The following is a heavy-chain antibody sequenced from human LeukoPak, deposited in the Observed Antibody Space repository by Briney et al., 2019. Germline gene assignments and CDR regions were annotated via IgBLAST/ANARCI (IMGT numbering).Heavy chain of an antibody. V-gene: IGHV3-48*03. J-gene: IGHJ4*02. CDR1: GFTFSSYE. Sequence: GGSLRLSCAASGFTFSSYEMNWVRQAPGKGLEWVPYISSSGSTIYYADSVKGRFTISRDNAKNSLYLQMNSLRAEDTAVYYCARERAGATAYFDYWGQGTLVTVSS. CDR2: ISSSGSTI. CDR3: ARERAGATAYFDY. D-gene: IGHD1-26*01.